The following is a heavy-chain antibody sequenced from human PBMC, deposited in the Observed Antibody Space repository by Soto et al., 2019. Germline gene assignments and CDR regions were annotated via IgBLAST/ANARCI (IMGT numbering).Heavy chain of an antibody. CDR2: IFYSGST. V-gene: IGHV4-39*01. CDR1: GGSIISSSYY. J-gene: IGHJ4*02. Sequence: SETLSLTCTFSGGSIISSSYYWGWIRQPPGKGLEWFGSIFYSGSTYHNPSLRSRVTISVDTSKNQFSLRLSSVTAADTAVYYCARQAGIYVGPTGAVDNWGQGTLVTVSS. CDR3: ARQAGIYVGPTGAVDN. D-gene: IGHD1-26*01.